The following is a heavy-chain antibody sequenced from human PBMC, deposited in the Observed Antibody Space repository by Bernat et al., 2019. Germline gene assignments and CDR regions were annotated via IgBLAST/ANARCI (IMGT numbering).Heavy chain of an antibody. V-gene: IGHV1-69*04. J-gene: IGHJ4*01. CDR1: FSSYA. CDR2: IIPILGIA. Sequence: FSSYAISWVRQAPGQGLEWMGRIIPILGIANYAQKFQGRVTITAYKSTSTAYMELSSLRSENTAVDYCARDRDGYNYYCDYW. CDR3: ARDRDGYNYYCDY. D-gene: IGHD5-24*01.